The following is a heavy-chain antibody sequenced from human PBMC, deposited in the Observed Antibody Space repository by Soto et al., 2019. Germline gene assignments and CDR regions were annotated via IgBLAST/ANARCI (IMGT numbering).Heavy chain of an antibody. J-gene: IGHJ3*02. CDR3: ARPRGYGVFDAYDI. Sequence: ESLRLSCAASGFTFSTYAMSGVRQAPGKGLEWVSAISASGDTIYYADSVKGRFTISRDNSMNALYLQISSLRIEDTAVYYCARPRGYGVFDAYDIWGQGTMVTVSS. CDR2: ISASGDTI. D-gene: IGHD4-17*01. V-gene: IGHV3-23*01. CDR1: GFTFSTYA.